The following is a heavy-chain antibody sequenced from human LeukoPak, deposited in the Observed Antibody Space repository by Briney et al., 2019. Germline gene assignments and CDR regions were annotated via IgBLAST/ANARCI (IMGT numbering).Heavy chain of an antibody. D-gene: IGHD6-13*01. CDR1: GGSFSGYY. V-gene: IGHV4-34*01. CDR2: INHSGST. CDR3: AKGTLGLAAASDALDF. J-gene: IGHJ3*01. Sequence: SETLSLTCAVYGGSFSGYYWSWIRQPPGKGLEWIGEINHSGSTNYNPSLKSRVTISVDTSKNQFSLKLSSVTAADTAVYYCAKGTLGLAAASDALDFWGQGTMVTVSS.